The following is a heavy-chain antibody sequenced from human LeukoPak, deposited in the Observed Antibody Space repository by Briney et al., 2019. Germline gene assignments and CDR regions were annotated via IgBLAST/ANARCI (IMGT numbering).Heavy chain of an antibody. CDR2: IYSGGST. CDR1: GFTVSSNY. CDR3: ARDQNYYDSSGYYVY. D-gene: IGHD3-22*01. J-gene: IGHJ4*02. V-gene: IGHV3-66*01. Sequence: GGSLRLSCAASGFTVSSNYMSWVRQAPGKGLEWVSVIYSGGSTYYADSVKGRFTISRDNSKNTLYLQMNSLRAEDTAVYYCARDQNYYDSSGYYVYWGQGTLVTVSS.